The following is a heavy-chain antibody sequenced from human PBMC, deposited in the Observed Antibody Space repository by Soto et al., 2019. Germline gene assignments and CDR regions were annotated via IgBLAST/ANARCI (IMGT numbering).Heavy chain of an antibody. CDR1: GFTFSSYS. V-gene: IGHV3-21*01. CDR2: ISSSSSYI. Sequence: GGSLRLSCSASGFTFSSYSMNWVRQAPGKGLEWVSSISSSSSYIYYADSVKGRFTISRDNAKNSLYLQMNSLRAEDTAVYYSAGLQRSEDAFDIWGQGTMVTVSS. J-gene: IGHJ3*02. CDR3: AGLQRSEDAFDI.